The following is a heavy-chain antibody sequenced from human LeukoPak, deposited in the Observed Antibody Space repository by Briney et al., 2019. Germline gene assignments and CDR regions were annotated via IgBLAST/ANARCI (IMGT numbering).Heavy chain of an antibody. D-gene: IGHD3-22*01. CDR1: GFTFSDYW. Sequence: PGGSLRLSCAASGFTFSDYWMHWVRQAPGKGLGWVSLINSDGSSASYADSVKGRFTISRDNAKNSLYLQMNSLRAEDTAVYYCARDLKRRVYYDSSGSDDAFDIWGQGTMVTVSS. CDR2: INSDGSSA. V-gene: IGHV3-74*01. J-gene: IGHJ3*02. CDR3: ARDLKRRVYYDSSGSDDAFDI.